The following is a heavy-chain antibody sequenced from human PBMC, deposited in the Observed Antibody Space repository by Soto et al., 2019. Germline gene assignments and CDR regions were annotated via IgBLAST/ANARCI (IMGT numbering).Heavy chain of an antibody. CDR3: ARIRNGDAPHFDY. V-gene: IGHV2-70*11. D-gene: IGHD2-2*01. Sequence: SGPTLVNPTQTLTLTCTLSGFSLSTRGMCVSWIRQPPGKALEWLARIDWDDDKYYSTSLKTRLTISKDTSKNQVVLTMTNMDPVDTATYYCARIRNGDAPHFDYWGQGTPVTVSS. CDR1: GFSLSTRGMC. J-gene: IGHJ4*02. CDR2: IDWDDDK.